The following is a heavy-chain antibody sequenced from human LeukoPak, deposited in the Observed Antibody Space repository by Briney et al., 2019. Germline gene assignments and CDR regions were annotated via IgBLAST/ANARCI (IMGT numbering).Heavy chain of an antibody. CDR3: AIDLDSSGSYDGVYS. V-gene: IGHV3-23*01. CDR1: GFTYSKYP. CDR2: ISVSEVT. D-gene: IGHD3-22*01. J-gene: IGHJ4*02. Sequence: GGSLRLSCAASGFTYSKYPMNWVRQAPGKGLEWISTISVSEVTHYTDSVKGRFTISRDNSKSKVFLQMNSVRVEDTAVYYCAIDLDSSGSYDGVYSWGQGTLVTVSS.